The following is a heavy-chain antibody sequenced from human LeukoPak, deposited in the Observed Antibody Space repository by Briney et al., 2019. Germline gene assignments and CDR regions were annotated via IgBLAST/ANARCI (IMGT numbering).Heavy chain of an antibody. CDR2: IYYSGST. V-gene: IGHV4-59*11. CDR1: GGSISSHY. J-gene: IGHJ4*02. Sequence: SETLSLTCTVSGGSISSHYCSWIRQPAGKGLEWIGYIYYSGSTNYNPSLKSRVTISVDTSKNQFSLKLSSVTAADTAVYYCARWTTGTTFSPAFDYWGQGTLVTVSS. D-gene: IGHD1-1*01. CDR3: ARWTTGTTFSPAFDY.